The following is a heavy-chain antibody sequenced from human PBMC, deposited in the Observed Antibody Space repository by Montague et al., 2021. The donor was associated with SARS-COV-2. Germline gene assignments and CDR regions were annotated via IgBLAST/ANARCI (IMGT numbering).Heavy chain of an antibody. CDR3: ARGTAAGTNFDY. Sequence: SLRLSCAASGFTFSSYAMHWVRQAPGKGLEWVAVISYDGINKYYADSVKGRFTISRDNSKNTLYLQMNSLRAEDTAVYYCARGTAAGTNFDYWGQGTLVTVSS. V-gene: IGHV3-30-3*01. D-gene: IGHD6-13*01. CDR1: GFTFSSYA. CDR2: ISYDGINK. J-gene: IGHJ4*02.